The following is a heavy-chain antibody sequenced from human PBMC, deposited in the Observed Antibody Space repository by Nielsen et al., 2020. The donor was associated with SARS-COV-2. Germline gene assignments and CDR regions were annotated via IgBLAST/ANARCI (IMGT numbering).Heavy chain of an antibody. Sequence: GESLKISCKGSGYSFTTYWIGWVRQMPGKGLEWMGIIYPDDSDTRYGPSFQGQVTISADKSISTAYLQWNSLKASDTAIYYCARRDSTYESSGTVDYWGQGTLVTVSS. CDR1: GYSFTTYW. CDR2: IYPDDSDT. CDR3: ARRDSTYESSGTVDY. V-gene: IGHV5-51*01. J-gene: IGHJ4*02. D-gene: IGHD3-22*01.